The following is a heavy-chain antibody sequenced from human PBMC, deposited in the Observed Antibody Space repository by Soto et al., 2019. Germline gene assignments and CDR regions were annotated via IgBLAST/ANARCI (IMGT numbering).Heavy chain of an antibody. D-gene: IGHD6-19*01. CDR1: GLSISKHG. V-gene: IGHV3-30*18. CDR3: AKDRLRAGGLVPIALDAFDT. Sequence: RSLRLSCVASGLSISKHGMHWVRQAPGKGLEWVAVISHDGSNKKYVDSVKGRFTISRDNSKNRLYLQMNFLRPEDTAVYYCAKDRLRAGGLVPIALDAFDTWGQGTMVTVSS. J-gene: IGHJ3*02. CDR2: ISHDGSNK.